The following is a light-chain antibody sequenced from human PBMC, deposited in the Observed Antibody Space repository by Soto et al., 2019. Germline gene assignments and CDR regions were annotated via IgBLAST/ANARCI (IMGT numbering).Light chain of an antibody. CDR1: QSISSN. Sequence: EIVMTQSPATVCWSAGERATLSFMASQSISSNLAWYQQKPGQAPRLLIYGASTRATAFPARFSGSGSGTEFTLTISSLQPDDFATYYCQHYNSYSEAFGQGTKVDI. CDR3: QHYNSYSEA. V-gene: IGKV3-15*01. CDR2: GAS. J-gene: IGKJ1*01.